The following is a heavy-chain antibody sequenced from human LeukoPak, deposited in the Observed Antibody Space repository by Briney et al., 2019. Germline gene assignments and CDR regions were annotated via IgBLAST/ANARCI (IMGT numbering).Heavy chain of an antibody. CDR3: ARMVRGIYYFDY. V-gene: IGHV3-21*01. CDR1: GFTFSSYS. Sequence: GGSLRLSCAASGFTFSSYSMNWVRQAPGKGLEWVSSISSSSSYIYYADSVKGRFTISRDNAKNSLYLQMNSLRAEDTAVYYCARMVRGIYYFDYRGQGTLVTVSS. J-gene: IGHJ4*02. D-gene: IGHD3-10*01. CDR2: ISSSSSYI.